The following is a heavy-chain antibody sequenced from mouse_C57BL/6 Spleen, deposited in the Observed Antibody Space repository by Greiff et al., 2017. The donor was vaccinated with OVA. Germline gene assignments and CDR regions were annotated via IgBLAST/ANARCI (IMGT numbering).Heavy chain of an antibody. CDR1: GYTFTSYW. Sequence: VQLQQPGTELVKPGASVKLSCKASGYTFTSYWMHWVKQRPGQGLEWIGTLTPSNGGPTYNEKFQSKATLTVDKSSRPAYMQLSILTSEYSAGYYCARDGATVWFDYWGQGTTLTVSS. V-gene: IGHV1-53*01. CDR3: ARDGATVWFDY. J-gene: IGHJ2*01. CDR2: LTPSNGGP. D-gene: IGHD1-1*01.